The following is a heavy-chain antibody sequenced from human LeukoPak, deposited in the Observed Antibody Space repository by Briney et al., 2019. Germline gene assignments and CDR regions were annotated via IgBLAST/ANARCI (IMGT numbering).Heavy chain of an antibody. D-gene: IGHD4-17*01. CDR2: ISYDGSNK. Sequence: GRSLRLSCAASGFTFSSYAMHWVRQAPGKGLEWVAVISYDGSNKYYADSVKGRFTISRDNSKNTLYLQMNSLRAEDTAVYYCARERSGDPREDAFDIWGQGTMVTVSS. J-gene: IGHJ3*02. CDR3: ARERSGDPREDAFDI. V-gene: IGHV3-30*04. CDR1: GFTFSSYA.